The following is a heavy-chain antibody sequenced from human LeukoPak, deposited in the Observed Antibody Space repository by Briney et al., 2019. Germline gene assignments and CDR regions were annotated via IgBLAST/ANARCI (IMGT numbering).Heavy chain of an antibody. CDR2: ISPYSGKT. Sequence: ASVKVSCKASDHTFIGKAIIWVRQAPGQGLEWMAYISPYSGKTKYVQKIQGRVTVTTDTTTTTSSLELRSLTSDDTAVYYCAREEWCSGGGCYLNAFDIWGQGTMVTVSS. J-gene: IGHJ3*02. V-gene: IGHV1-18*01. CDR1: DHTFIGKA. D-gene: IGHD2-15*01. CDR3: AREEWCSGGGCYLNAFDI.